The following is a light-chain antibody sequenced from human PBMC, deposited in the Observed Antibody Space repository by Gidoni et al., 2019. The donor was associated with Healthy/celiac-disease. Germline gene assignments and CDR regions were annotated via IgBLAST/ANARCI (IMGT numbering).Light chain of an antibody. J-gene: IGKJ4*01. Sequence: DIQLTQSPSSLSASVGDRVTITCRVSKGISSYLNWYRQKPGKVPKILIYSASNLQSGVPSRFSGSGSGTEFTLTISSLQPEDGATYYGQRTYNAPRLTFGGGTKVEIK. CDR1: KGISSY. V-gene: IGKV1-27*01. CDR2: SAS. CDR3: QRTYNAPRLT.